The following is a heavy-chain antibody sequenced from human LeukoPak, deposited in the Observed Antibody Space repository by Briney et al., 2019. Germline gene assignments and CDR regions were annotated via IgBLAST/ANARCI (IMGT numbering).Heavy chain of an antibody. J-gene: IGHJ4*02. Sequence: QPGGSLRLSCAASGFTFSSYWMSWVRQAPGKGLEWVANIKDDGSEKYYGDSVKGRFTISRDNSKNTLYLQMNSLRVEDTAVYYCAKDPTAMVTGAFDYWGQGTLVTVSS. D-gene: IGHD5-18*01. V-gene: IGHV3-7*01. CDR3: AKDPTAMVTGAFDY. CDR2: IKDDGSEK. CDR1: GFTFSSYW.